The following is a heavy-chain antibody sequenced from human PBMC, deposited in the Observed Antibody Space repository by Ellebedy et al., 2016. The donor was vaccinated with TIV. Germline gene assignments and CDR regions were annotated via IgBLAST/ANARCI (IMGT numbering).Heavy chain of an antibody. Sequence: AASVKVSCKASGGTFSSYAISWVRQAPGQGLEWMGWINPSSGGTNYAQKFQGRVTKTRDTSINTAYMELSSLRSDDTAVYYCARANGGNWGHFDFWGQGTLVTVSS. CDR1: GGTFSSYA. CDR3: ARANGGNWGHFDF. CDR2: INPSSGGT. V-gene: IGHV1-2*02. J-gene: IGHJ4*02. D-gene: IGHD4-23*01.